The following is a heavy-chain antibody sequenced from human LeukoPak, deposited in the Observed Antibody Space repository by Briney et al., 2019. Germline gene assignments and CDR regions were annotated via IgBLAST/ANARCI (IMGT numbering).Heavy chain of an antibody. CDR1: GFSFSTYV. D-gene: IGHD2-8*01. CDR3: AKEYDYFDY. V-gene: IGHV3-23*01. Sequence: GGSLRLSCAASGFSFSTYVMTWVRQAPGKGLEWVSAISGSGGSTYYADSVKGRFTISRDNSKNTLYLQMNSLRAEDTAVYYCAKEYDYFDYWGQGTLVTVSS. J-gene: IGHJ4*02. CDR2: ISGSGGST.